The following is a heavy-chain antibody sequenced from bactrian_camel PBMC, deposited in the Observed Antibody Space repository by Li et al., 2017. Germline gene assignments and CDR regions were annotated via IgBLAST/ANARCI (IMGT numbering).Heavy chain of an antibody. D-gene: IGHD6*01. V-gene: IGHV3S55*01. CDR2: IDADGET. CDR1: ESHNVDYC. J-gene: IGHJ4*01. CDR3: AADLPPQWGGTEPIPVAGAYSLNY. Sequence: HVQLVESGGGSAQAGGSLRLTCVLTESHNVDYCMGWCRQTTGKEREEVAVIDADGETTYADSVKGRFTISKDKVKRTLYLQMNDLKPEDTAMYYCAADLPPQWGGTEPIPVAGAYSLNYWGQGTQVTVS.